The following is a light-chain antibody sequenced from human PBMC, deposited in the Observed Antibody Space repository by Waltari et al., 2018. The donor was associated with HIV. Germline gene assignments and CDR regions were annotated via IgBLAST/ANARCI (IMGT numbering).Light chain of an antibody. Sequence: ENVLTQSPGTLSLYPGERATLSCRASRSVSSNYLTWYQQRPGQAPRLLIYAASTRATAIPDRFSGSGSGTDFTLTISRLEPEDVAVYYCQQYGTSPYTFGQGTKVEI. J-gene: IGKJ2*01. CDR2: AAS. CDR1: RSVSSNY. V-gene: IGKV3-20*01. CDR3: QQYGTSPYT.